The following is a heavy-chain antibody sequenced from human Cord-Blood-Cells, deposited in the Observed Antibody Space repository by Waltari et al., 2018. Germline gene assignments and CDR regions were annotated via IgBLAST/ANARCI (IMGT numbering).Heavy chain of an antibody. Sequence: QVQLQQWGAGLLKPSETLSLTCAVYGGSFRGYYWSWIRQPPGKGLEWIGEINHSGSTNYNPSLKSRVTISVDTSKNQFSLKLSSVTAADTAVYYCARGQACPDYWGQGTLVTVSS. CDR3: ARGQACPDY. CDR1: GGSFRGYY. CDR2: INHSGST. V-gene: IGHV4-34*01. J-gene: IGHJ4*02.